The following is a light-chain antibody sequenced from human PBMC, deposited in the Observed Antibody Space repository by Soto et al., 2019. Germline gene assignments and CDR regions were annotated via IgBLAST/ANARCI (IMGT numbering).Light chain of an antibody. CDR3: CSYAYIFSV. V-gene: IGLV2-23*01. CDR1: STDVGSYNL. J-gene: IGLJ3*02. CDR2: DGT. Sequence: QSALTQPASVSGSPGQSITISCIGTSTDVGSYNLFSWYQQHPGKAPKLIIYDGTKRPAGVSNRFSGSKSGNTASLTVSGLQAEDEADYFCCSYAYIFSVFGGGTKLTVL.